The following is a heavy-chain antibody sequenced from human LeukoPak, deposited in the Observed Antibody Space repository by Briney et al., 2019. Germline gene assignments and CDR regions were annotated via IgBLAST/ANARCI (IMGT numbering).Heavy chain of an antibody. Sequence: ASVKVSCKASGYTFTGYFVHWVRQAPGQGLQWMGWINPNTGGTNYAQKFQGRVTMTRDTSISTAYMELSRLRSDDTAVYYCARRGLGEHSTYYYDSSERPTYWYFDLWGRGTLVTVSS. CDR2: INPNTGGT. V-gene: IGHV1-2*02. J-gene: IGHJ2*01. CDR3: ARRGLGEHSTYYYDSSERPTYWYFDL. D-gene: IGHD3-22*01. CDR1: GYTFTGYF.